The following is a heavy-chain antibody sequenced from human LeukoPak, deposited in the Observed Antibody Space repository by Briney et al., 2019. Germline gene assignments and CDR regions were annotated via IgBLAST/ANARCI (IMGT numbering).Heavy chain of an antibody. CDR3: ARDRVGLGDDAFDI. Sequence: SETLSLTCTVSGGSISSYYWSWIRQPAGKGLEWIGRIYTSGSTNYNPSLKSRVTMSVDTSKNQISLKLSPVTAADTAVYYCARDRVGLGDDAFDIWGQGTMVTVSS. J-gene: IGHJ3*02. V-gene: IGHV4-4*07. CDR2: IYTSGST. CDR1: GGSISSYY. D-gene: IGHD3-10*01.